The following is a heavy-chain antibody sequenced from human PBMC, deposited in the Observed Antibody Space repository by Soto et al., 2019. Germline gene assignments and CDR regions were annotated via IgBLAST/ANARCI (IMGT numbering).Heavy chain of an antibody. D-gene: IGHD2-2*01. CDR1: GFTFSSYG. CDR3: AKNYQFDS. CDR2: IHSSGVT. V-gene: IGHV3-23*01. Sequence: GGSLRLSCAASGFTFSSYGMHWVRQAPGKGLDWVSSIHSSGVTYYADSVKGRFTSSRDNSKNTLYLQLNSLRAEDTAIYYCAKNYQFDSWGQGTRVTVSS. J-gene: IGHJ4*02.